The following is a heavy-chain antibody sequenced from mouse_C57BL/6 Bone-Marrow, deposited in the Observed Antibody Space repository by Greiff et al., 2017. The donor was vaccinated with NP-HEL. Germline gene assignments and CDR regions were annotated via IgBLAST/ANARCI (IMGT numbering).Heavy chain of an antibody. J-gene: IGHJ4*01. V-gene: IGHV5-4*01. Sequence: EVMLVESGGGLVKPGGSLKLSCAASGFTFSSYAMSWVRQTPEKRLVWVATISDGGSYTYYPDNVKGRFTISRDNAKNNLYLQMSHLKSEDTAMYYCARDLITTVVARYWGQGTSVTVSS. D-gene: IGHD1-1*01. CDR2: ISDGGSYT. CDR3: ARDLITTVVARY. CDR1: GFTFSSYA.